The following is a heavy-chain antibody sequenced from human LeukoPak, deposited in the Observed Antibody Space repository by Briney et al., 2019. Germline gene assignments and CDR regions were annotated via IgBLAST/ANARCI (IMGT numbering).Heavy chain of an antibody. D-gene: IGHD1-26*01. V-gene: IGHV5-51*01. Sequence: GESLKISCKVSGYSLTSYSIGWVPQMPGKGLEWMGIIYPGDSGATYSPSFQGQVTISVDKSINTAYLQGSSLQASDTAMYYCGMSGDRVPLQDDVFDVWGQGTMVTVST. CDR1: GYSLTSYS. CDR2: IYPGDSGA. CDR3: GMSGDRVPLQDDVFDV. J-gene: IGHJ3*01.